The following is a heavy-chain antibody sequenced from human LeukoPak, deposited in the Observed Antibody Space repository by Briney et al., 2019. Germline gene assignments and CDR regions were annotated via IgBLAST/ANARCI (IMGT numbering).Heavy chain of an antibody. Sequence: PSETLSLTCTVSGGSINNYYWSWIRQPAGKGLEWIGRIYTRGSTNYNPSLKSRVTMSVDTSKNQFSLKLSSVTAADTAVYYCARGRYCSADICSGGDAFDIWGQGTMVSVSS. D-gene: IGHD2-15*01. CDR2: IYTRGST. V-gene: IGHV4-4*07. J-gene: IGHJ3*02. CDR1: GGSINNYY. CDR3: ARGRYCSADICSGGDAFDI.